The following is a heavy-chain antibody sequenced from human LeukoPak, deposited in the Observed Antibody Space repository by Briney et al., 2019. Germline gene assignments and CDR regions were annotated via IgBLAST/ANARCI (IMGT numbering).Heavy chain of an antibody. Sequence: SETLSLTCSVSGYSISSSYYWSWIRQPPGKGLEWIGYIYYSGSTNYSPSLKSRVTISVDTSKNQFSLKLSSVTAADTAVYYCARWNEIYDSSGPWYFDLWGRGTLVTVSS. D-gene: IGHD3-22*01. J-gene: IGHJ2*01. CDR1: GYSISSSYY. CDR2: IYYSGST. V-gene: IGHV4-59*08. CDR3: ARWNEIYDSSGPWYFDL.